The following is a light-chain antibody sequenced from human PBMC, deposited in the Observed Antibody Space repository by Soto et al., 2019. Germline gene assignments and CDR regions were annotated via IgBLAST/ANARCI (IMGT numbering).Light chain of an antibody. V-gene: IGLV1-40*01. CDR1: SSNIGAGYD. CDR3: QSYDSSLFWV. CDR2: GNS. J-gene: IGLJ3*02. Sequence: SVLTQPPSVSGAHGQRVTISCTGRSSNIGAGYDVHWYQQLPGTAPKLLIYGNSNRPSGVPDRFSGSKSGTSASLAITGLQAEDEADYYCQSYDSSLFWVFGGGTKLTVL.